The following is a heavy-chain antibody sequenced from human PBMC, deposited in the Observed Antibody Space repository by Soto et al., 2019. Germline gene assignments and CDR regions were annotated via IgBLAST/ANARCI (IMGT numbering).Heavy chain of an antibody. CDR1: GGTLLSYT. CDR2: IILIFGIA. CDR3: AGVEGETAMENV. Sequence: QVQLVQSGAEVKKPGSSVKVSCKASGGTLLSYTISWVRQAPGQGLEWMGGIILIFGIANYAQKFQGRVTITADESTGVAYMEHSRLRSDDTAVYYSAGVEGETAMENVWGQGTTVTVSS. J-gene: IGHJ6*02. V-gene: IGHV1-69*01. D-gene: IGHD5-18*01.